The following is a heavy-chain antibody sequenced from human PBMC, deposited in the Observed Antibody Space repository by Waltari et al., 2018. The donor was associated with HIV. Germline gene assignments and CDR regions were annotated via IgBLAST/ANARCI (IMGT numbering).Heavy chain of an antibody. D-gene: IGHD3-3*01. Sequence: QVQLQQWGAGLLKPSETLSLTCAVYGGSFSGYYWSWIRQPPGKGLEWIGEINHSGTTNYNPSLKSRVTISVDTSRNQFSLKVSSVTAADTAVYYCARAVYYDLWNQGPFDYWGQGTLVTVSS. CDR1: GGSFSGYY. CDR3: ARAVYYDLWNQGPFDY. J-gene: IGHJ4*02. CDR2: INHSGTT. V-gene: IGHV4-34*01.